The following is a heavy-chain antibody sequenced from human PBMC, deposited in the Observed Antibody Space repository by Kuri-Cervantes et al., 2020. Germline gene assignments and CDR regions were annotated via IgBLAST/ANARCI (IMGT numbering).Heavy chain of an antibody. CDR2: IYSGGST. D-gene: IGHD2-2*01. V-gene: IGHV3-53*01. J-gene: IGHJ5*02. CDR1: GFTVSSNY. CDR3: ARGWYQLLFRSRGWFDP. Sequence: GSLRLSCAASGFTVSSNYMSWVRQAPGKGLEWVSVIYSGGSTYYADSVKGRFTISRDNSKNTLYLQMNSLRAEDTAVYYCARGWYQLLFRSRGWFDPWGQGTLVTVSS.